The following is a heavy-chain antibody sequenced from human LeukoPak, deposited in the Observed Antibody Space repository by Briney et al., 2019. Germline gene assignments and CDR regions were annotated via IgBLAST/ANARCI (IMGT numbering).Heavy chain of an antibody. CDR1: GGSINFYY. V-gene: IGHV4-59*01. Sequence: PSETLSLTCTVSGGSINFYYWSWIRQPPGKGLEWIGYIYYSGSTNYNPSLKSRVTISVDTSKNQFSLKLSSVTAADTAVYYCAKSVEGYCSGGSCYSYYYYMDVWGKGTTVTVSS. D-gene: IGHD2-15*01. CDR3: AKSVEGYCSGGSCYSYYYYMDV. CDR2: IYYSGST. J-gene: IGHJ6*03.